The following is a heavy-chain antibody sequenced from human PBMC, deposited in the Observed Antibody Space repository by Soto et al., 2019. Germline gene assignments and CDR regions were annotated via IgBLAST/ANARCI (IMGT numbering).Heavy chain of an antibody. CDR2: IIPIFGTA. Sequence: QVQLVQSGAEVKKPGSSVKVSCKASGGTFSSYAISWVRQAPGQGLEWMGGIIPIFGTANSAQKFQGRVTITADESTSTAYMELSSLRSEDTAVYYCASDEGIAVAGTHYYYGMDVWGQGTTVTVSS. V-gene: IGHV1-69*01. J-gene: IGHJ6*02. CDR1: GGTFSSYA. D-gene: IGHD6-19*01. CDR3: ASDEGIAVAGTHYYYGMDV.